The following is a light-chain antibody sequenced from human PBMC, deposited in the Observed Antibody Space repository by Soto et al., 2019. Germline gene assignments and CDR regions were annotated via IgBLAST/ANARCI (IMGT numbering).Light chain of an antibody. J-gene: IGKJ3*01. Sequence: EIVLTQSPGTLSLSPGDRATLSCRASQSVSTNYLAWYQQNLGQAPRLLIYGASSRATGIPDRFSGNGSGTDFTLPISTLEPEDFAVFYCHQYGSTPFTFGPGTKVDI. V-gene: IGKV3-20*01. CDR2: GAS. CDR1: QSVSTNY. CDR3: HQYGSTPFT.